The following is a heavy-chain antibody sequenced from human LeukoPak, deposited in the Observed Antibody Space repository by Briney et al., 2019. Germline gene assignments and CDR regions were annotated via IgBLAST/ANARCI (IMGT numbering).Heavy chain of an antibody. CDR2: IYTSGST. V-gene: IGHV4-4*07. D-gene: IGHD3-22*01. CDR3: ARSYYYDSSGYFYYGMDV. Sequence: PSETLSLTCTVSGGSISSYYWGWIRQPAGKGLEWIGRIYTSGSTNYNPSLKSRVTMSVDTSKNQFSLKLSSVTAADTAVYYCARSYYYDSSGYFYYGMDVWGQGTTVTVSS. CDR1: GGSISSYY. J-gene: IGHJ6*02.